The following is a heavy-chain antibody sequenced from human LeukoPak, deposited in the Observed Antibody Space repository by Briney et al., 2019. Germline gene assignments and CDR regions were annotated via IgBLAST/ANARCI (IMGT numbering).Heavy chain of an antibody. J-gene: IGHJ4*02. V-gene: IGHV4-59*01. CDR1: GGSISSYY. D-gene: IGHD3-22*01. CDR2: IYYSGST. Sequence: PSETLSLTCTVSGGSISSYYWSWIRQPPGKGLEWIGYIYYSGSTNYNPSLKSRVTISVDTSKKQFSLKLYSVTAADTAVYYCARIGYYDSSGYHDYWGQGTLVTVSS. CDR3: ARIGYYDSSGYHDY.